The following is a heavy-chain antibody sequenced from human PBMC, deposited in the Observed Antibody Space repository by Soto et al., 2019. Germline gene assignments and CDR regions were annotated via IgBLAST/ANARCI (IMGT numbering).Heavy chain of an antibody. V-gene: IGHV4-38-2*02. Sequence: SETLSLTCTVSCYSISSGYYWGWIRQPPGKGLEWIGSIYHSGSTYYNTPLKSPVTISVDTSKNQFSLKLSSVTAADTAVYYCARDIKGRAPEAFDISSPGTMLTVSS. CDR1: CYSISSGYY. CDR3: ARDIKGRAPEAFDI. D-gene: IGHD3-10*01. J-gene: IGHJ3*02. CDR2: IYHSGST.